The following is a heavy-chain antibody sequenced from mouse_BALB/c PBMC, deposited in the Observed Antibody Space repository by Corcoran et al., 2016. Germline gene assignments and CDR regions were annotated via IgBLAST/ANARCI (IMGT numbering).Heavy chain of an antibody. Sequence: EVQLQQSGAELVKPGASVELSCTASGFNIKDTYMHWVKQTPEQGLEWNGRIDPANGNTKYDPKFQGKATITADTSSNTAYLQLSSLTSEDTAVYYCANWDWYVDVWGAGTTVTVSS. CDR2: IDPANGNT. V-gene: IGHV14-3*02. J-gene: IGHJ1*01. CDR3: ANWDWYVDV. CDR1: GFNIKDTY. D-gene: IGHD4-1*01.